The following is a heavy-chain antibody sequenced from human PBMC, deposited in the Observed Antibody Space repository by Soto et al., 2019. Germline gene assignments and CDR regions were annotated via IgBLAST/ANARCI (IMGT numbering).Heavy chain of an antibody. J-gene: IGHJ6*02. Sequence: ASVKVSCKASGYTFTSYGISWVRQAPGQRLEWMGWISAYNGNTNYAQKLQGRVTMTTDTSTSTAYMELRSLRSDDTAVYYCARDIPDSSSWLYYYYGMDVWGQGTTVTVSS. D-gene: IGHD6-13*01. V-gene: IGHV1-18*01. CDR1: GYTFTSYG. CDR3: ARDIPDSSSWLYYYYGMDV. CDR2: ISAYNGNT.